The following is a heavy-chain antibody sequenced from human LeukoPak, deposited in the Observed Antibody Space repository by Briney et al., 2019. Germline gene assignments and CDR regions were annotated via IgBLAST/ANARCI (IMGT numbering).Heavy chain of an antibody. CDR3: ARGVVIAPQTFDY. D-gene: IGHD2-21*01. CDR1: GFTFSTYD. Sequence: GGSLRLSCAASGFTFSTYDMNWVRQAPGKGLEWVAYISSSRSPIYYADSLKGRFTISRDNAKNSLFLQIDSLRAEDTAVYYCARGVVIAPQTFDYWGQGTLVTVSS. J-gene: IGHJ4*02. CDR2: ISSSRSPI. V-gene: IGHV3-48*01.